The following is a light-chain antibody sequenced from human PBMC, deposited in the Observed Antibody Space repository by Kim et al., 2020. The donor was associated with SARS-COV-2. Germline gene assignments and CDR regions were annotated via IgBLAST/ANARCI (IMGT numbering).Light chain of an antibody. CDR2: QDN. V-gene: IGLV3-1*01. CDR3: QAWDNNTGV. J-gene: IGLJ1*01. Sequence: MTPGKTAGITRSGDKWGSKYVCWEHQRPGQSPVLVIFQDNKRPSGIPERFSGSNSGNTATLTISETRAVDEADYYCQAWDNNTGVFGTGTKVTVL. CDR1: KWGSKY.